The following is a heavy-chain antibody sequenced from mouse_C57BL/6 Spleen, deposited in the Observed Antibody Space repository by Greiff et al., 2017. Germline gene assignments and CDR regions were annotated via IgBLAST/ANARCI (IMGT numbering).Heavy chain of an antibody. CDR2: INPSNGGT. CDR1: GYTFTSYW. J-gene: IGHJ1*03. V-gene: IGHV1-53*01. D-gene: IGHD2-4*01. Sequence: QVQLQQPGTELVKPGASVKLSCKASGYTFTSYWMHWVKQRPGQGLEWIGNINPSNGGTNYNEKFKSKATLTVDKSSSTAYMQLSSLTSEDSAVFYCAREDYAPGYWYFDVWGTGTTVTVSS. CDR3: AREDYAPGYWYFDV.